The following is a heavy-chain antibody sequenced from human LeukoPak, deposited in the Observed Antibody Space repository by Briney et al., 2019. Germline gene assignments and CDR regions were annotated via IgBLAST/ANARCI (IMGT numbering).Heavy chain of an antibody. V-gene: IGHV5-51*01. CDR3: ARRSGNFQADYNFDY. D-gene: IGHD1-26*01. CDR1: EYIFTNYW. Sequence: GESLKISCKGSEYIFTNYWIAWVRQMPGKGLEWMGIIYPGDSDTRYSPSFQGQVTISADKSISTAYLQWSSLKASDTAMYYCARRSGNFQADYNFDYWGQGTLVTVSS. J-gene: IGHJ4*02. CDR2: IYPGDSDT.